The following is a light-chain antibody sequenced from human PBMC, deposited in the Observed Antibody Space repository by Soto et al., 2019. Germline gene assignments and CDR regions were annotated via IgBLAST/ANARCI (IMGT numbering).Light chain of an antibody. Sequence: DLQMTQSPSSLSASVGDRVTITCRASQSISSYVNWYQQKSGKAPNLLIYRASSLQSGVPSRFGGSGSGTGFTLTINSLQPEDFATYYCQQSYTLPYTFGQGTTLEIK. CDR1: QSISSY. V-gene: IGKV1-39*01. CDR3: QQSYTLPYT. J-gene: IGKJ2*01. CDR2: RAS.